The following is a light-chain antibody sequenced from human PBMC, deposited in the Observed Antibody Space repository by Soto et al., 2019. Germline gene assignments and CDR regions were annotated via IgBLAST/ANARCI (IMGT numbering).Light chain of an antibody. CDR3: MQSIQLTYT. CDR1: QSLLHSAGKTY. V-gene: IGKV2D-29*01. CDR2: EVF. J-gene: IGKJ2*01. Sequence: DIVMTQTPLSLSVTPGQPASISCKSNQSLLHSAGKTYLYWYLQKPGQPPQSLIYEVFNRFSGVQDRLSGNESGPDFTLKISWVEAEDVGVYYCMQSIQLTYTFGQGTKLEIK.